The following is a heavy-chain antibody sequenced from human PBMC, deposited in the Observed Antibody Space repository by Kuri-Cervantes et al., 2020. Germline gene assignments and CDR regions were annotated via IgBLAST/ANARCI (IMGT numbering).Heavy chain of an antibody. V-gene: IGHV3-20*04. CDR2: IKWNGGST. Sequence: GGSLRLSCAASGFIFYDYGMSWVRQAPGKGLEWVSGIKWNGGSTGYADSVKGRFTISRDNAKNSLYLQMNSLRAEDTALYYRARAGSYCSGGSCYDYWGQGTQVTVSS. J-gene: IGHJ4*02. D-gene: IGHD2-15*01. CDR1: GFIFYDYG. CDR3: ARAGSYCSGGSCYDY.